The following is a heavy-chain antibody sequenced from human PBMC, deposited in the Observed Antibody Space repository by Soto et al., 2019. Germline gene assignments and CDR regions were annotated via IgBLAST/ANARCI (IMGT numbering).Heavy chain of an antibody. V-gene: IGHV3-30*18. D-gene: IGHD1-26*01. CDR3: AKDRGWELLRPAGGISDY. J-gene: IGHJ4*02. CDR2: ISYDGSNK. Sequence: LRLSCAASGFTFSSYGMHWVRQAPGKGLEWVAVISYDGSNKYYADSVKGRFTISRDNSKNTLYLQMNSLRAEDTAVYYCAKDRGWELLRPAGGISDYWGQGTLVTVSS. CDR1: GFTFSSYG.